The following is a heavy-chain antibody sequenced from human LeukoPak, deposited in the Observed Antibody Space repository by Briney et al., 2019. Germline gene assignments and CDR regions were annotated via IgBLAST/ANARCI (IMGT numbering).Heavy chain of an antibody. CDR1: GASFSDYH. D-gene: IGHD3-3*01. V-gene: IGHV4-34*01. J-gene: IGHJ6*03. Sequence: TPSETLSLTCAVDGASFSDYHCNWVRQSPGKGLEWLVEINHSGGTNYNLSLKIRGTISVATSKNQFSLKLSSVTAADTAMYYCARRSTIDFWSGPYYMDVWGKGTTVTVSS. CDR3: ARRSTIDFWSGPYYMDV. CDR2: INHSGGT.